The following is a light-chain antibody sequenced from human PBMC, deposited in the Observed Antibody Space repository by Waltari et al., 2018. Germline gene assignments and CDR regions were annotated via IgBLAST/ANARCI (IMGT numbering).Light chain of an antibody. V-gene: IGKV1-5*01. CDR3: QQYNTYSIT. J-gene: IGKJ5*01. Sequence: DIHMTQSPSTLSAFVGDRVTITCRASQSINSWLAWYQQKPGKAPKLLIYDASRLQSGVPSRFSGSGSGTDFTLTISSLQPDDFATYYCQQYNTYSITFGQGTRVEIK. CDR1: QSINSW. CDR2: DAS.